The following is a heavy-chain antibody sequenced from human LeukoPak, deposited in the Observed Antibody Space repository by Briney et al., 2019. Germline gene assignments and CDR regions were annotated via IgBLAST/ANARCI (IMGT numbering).Heavy chain of an antibody. CDR3: ARVVVVVPALSYYYYMDV. D-gene: IGHD2-2*01. CDR1: GYTFTSYG. V-gene: IGHV1-18*01. Sequence: ASVKVSCKASGYTFTSYGISWVRQAPGQGLEWMGWISAYNGNTNYAQKLQGRVTMTTDTSTSTAYMELRSLRSDDTAVCYCARVVVVVPALSYYYYMDVWGKGTTVTVSS. J-gene: IGHJ6*03. CDR2: ISAYNGNT.